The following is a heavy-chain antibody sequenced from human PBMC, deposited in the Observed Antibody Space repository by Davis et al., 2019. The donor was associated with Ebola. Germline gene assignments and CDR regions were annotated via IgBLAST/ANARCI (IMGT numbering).Heavy chain of an antibody. CDR2: TYKSWGT. J-gene: IGHJ6*02. CDR3: ARGARHNCRGESCSTLSYYYGLDV. CDR1: GSSISSFY. D-gene: IGHD2-15*01. V-gene: IGHV4-59*01. Sequence: PGGSLRLSFTASGSSISSFYWNWIRQSPGKALEWIGNTYKSWGTNHNPSLMNGVANSVDASRNQFSLNLTSVTEADTAVYYCARGARHNCRGESCSTLSYYYGLDVWGQGTTVTVSS.